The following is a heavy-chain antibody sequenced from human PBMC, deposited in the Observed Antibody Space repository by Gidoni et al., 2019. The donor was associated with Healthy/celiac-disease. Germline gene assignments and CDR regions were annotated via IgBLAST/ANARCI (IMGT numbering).Heavy chain of an antibody. Sequence: QLQQWGAGLLKPSETLSLTCAVYGGSFSGYYWSWIRQPPGKGLEWIGEINHSGSTNYNPSVKSRVTISVDTYKNKFSLKLSSVTAADTAVYYCARRRRYDSSGYSKYYFDYWGQGTLVTVSS. CDR2: INHSGST. D-gene: IGHD3-22*01. CDR3: ARRRRYDSSGYSKYYFDY. CDR1: GGSFSGYY. V-gene: IGHV4-34*01. J-gene: IGHJ4*02.